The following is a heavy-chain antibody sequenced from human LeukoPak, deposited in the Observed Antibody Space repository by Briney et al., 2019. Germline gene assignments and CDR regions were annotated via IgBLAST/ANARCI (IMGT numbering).Heavy chain of an antibody. D-gene: IGHD2-2*01. CDR3: TKDLVPRRYCSSTSCHPGFDY. CDR2: INSDGSST. J-gene: IGHJ4*02. CDR1: GFTFSSYW. V-gene: IGHV3-74*01. Sequence: GGSLRLSCAASGFTFSSYWMPWVRHAPGKGLVWVSRINSDGSSTYYADSVKGRFTISRDNSKNTLYLQMNSLRAEDTAVYYCTKDLVPRRYCSSTSCHPGFDYWGQGTLVTVSS.